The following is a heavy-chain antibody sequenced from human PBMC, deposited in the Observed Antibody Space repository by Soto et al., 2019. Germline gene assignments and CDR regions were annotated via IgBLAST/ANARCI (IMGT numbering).Heavy chain of an antibody. Sequence: ASVKVSCKVSGYTLTELSMHWVRQAPGKGLEWMGGFVPEDGETIYAHKFQGGVTLTEDTSTDTAYMELSSLRSEDTAVYYCYGGLATSDYWGQGTLVTVSS. D-gene: IGHD6-19*01. CDR3: YGGLATSDY. CDR2: FVPEDGET. CDR1: GYTLTELS. J-gene: IGHJ4*02. V-gene: IGHV1-24*01.